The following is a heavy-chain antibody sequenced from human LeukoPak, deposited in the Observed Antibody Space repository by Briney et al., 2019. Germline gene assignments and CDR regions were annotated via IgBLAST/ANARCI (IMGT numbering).Heavy chain of an antibody. CDR2: ISAYSGHT. V-gene: IGHV1-18*01. CDR3: AKMAASSGYSPIDY. CDR1: GYTFTNYG. J-gene: IGHJ4*02. Sequence: VASVKGSCKASGYTFTNYGISWVRQAPGQGREWMGWISAYSGHTNYAQKLQGRVTMTTDTSTSTAYMELRSLRSDDTAVYYCAKMAASSGYSPIDYWGQGTLVTVSA. D-gene: IGHD3-22*01.